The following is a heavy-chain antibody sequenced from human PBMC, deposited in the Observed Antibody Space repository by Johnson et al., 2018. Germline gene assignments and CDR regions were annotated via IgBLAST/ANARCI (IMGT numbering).Heavy chain of an antibody. D-gene: IGHD2-2*01. V-gene: IGHV4-34*01. CDR3: ARGRIVVIPAATISHFQH. J-gene: IGHJ1*01. CDR2: INHSGNT. CDR1: GGSFSGYY. Sequence: QVQLQQWGAGLLKPSETLSLTCAVYGGSFSGYYWSWIRQPPGQGLEWIGEINHSGNTNYSPSLKSRVTISVDTSKNQFSLKLSSVTAADTAVYSCARGRIVVIPAATISHFQHWGQGTLVTVSS.